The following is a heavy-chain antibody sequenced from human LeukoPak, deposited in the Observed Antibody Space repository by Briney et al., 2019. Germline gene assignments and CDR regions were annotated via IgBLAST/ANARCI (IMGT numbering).Heavy chain of an antibody. CDR1: GGSFSGYY. CDR2: IYYSGST. J-gene: IGHJ4*02. D-gene: IGHD2-2*01. CDR3: ARLTSQYPTL. V-gene: IGHV4-34*01. Sequence: SETLSLTCAVYGGSFSGYYWSWIRQPPGKGLEWIGSIYYSGSTYYNPSLKSRVTISVDTSKNQFSLKLSSVTAADTAVYYCARLTSQYPTLWGQGTLVTVSS.